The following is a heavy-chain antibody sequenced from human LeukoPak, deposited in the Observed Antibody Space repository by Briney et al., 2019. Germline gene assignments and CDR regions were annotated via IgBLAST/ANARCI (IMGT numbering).Heavy chain of an antibody. CDR2: ISGSGGTT. CDR1: GFTFSSYA. CDR3: AKDGSSTTWYSVADY. J-gene: IGHJ4*02. V-gene: IGHV3-23*01. D-gene: IGHD2-2*01. Sequence: GRSLRLSCAASGFTFSSYAMSWVRQAPGKGLEWVSGISGSGGTTYYANSVKGRFTISRDNSKNTLYLQMNSLRTEDTAVYYCAKDGSSTTWYSVADYWGQGTLVTVSS.